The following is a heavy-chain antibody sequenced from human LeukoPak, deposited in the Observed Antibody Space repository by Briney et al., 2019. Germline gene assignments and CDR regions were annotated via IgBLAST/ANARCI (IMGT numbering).Heavy chain of an antibody. J-gene: IGHJ4*02. CDR3: ARDEQTYYYDSSGYYDY. D-gene: IGHD3-22*01. Sequence: SETLSLTCTVSGGSISSSSYYWGWIRQPPGKGLEWIGSIYYSGSTYYNPSLKSRVTISVDTPKNQFSLKLSSVTAADTAVYYCARDEQTYYYDSSGYYDYWGQGTLVIVSS. CDR2: IYYSGST. CDR1: GGSISSSSYY. V-gene: IGHV4-39*07.